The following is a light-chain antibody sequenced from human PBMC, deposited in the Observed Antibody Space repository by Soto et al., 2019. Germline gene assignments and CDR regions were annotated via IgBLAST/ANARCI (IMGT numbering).Light chain of an antibody. V-gene: IGLV1-40*01. CDR2: GNS. Sequence: QSVLTQPPSVSGAPGQRVTISCSNIGARYDVHWYQQLPGTAPQLLIYGNSGRPSWVPDRFSGSKSGTSASLAITGLQAEDEADYYCQSYDSSLTGSRVFGGGTKLTVL. CDR1: SNIGARYD. CDR3: QSYDSSLTGSRV. J-gene: IGLJ2*01.